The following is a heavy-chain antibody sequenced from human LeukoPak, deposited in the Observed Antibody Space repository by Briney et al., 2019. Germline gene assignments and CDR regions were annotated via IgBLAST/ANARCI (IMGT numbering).Heavy chain of an antibody. CDR1: GYTFTSYY. V-gene: IGHV1-18*04. D-gene: IGHD3-10*01. J-gene: IGHJ5*02. Sequence: ASVKVSCMASGYTFTSYYMHWVRQAPGQGLEWMGWISAYNGNTNYAQKLQGRVTMTTGTSTSTAYMELRSLRSDDTAVYYCARYYGSGSYWFDPWGQGTLVTVSS. CDR3: ARYYGSGSYWFDP. CDR2: ISAYNGNT.